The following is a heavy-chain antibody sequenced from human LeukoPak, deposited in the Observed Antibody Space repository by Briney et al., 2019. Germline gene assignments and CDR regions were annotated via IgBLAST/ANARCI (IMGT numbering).Heavy chain of an antibody. V-gene: IGHV4-59*12. CDR2: IYYSGST. J-gene: IGHJ4*02. Sequence: PSETLSLTCNVSGGAISSYYWSWIRQPPGKGLEWIGYIYYSGSTNYNPSLKSRVTVSVDTSKNQFSLKLSSVTAADTAVYYCARGQPRNFDSSGYYSGGFYDYDFWGQGTQVTVSS. CDR3: ARGQPRNFDSSGYYSGGFYDYDF. D-gene: IGHD3-22*01. CDR1: GGAISSYY.